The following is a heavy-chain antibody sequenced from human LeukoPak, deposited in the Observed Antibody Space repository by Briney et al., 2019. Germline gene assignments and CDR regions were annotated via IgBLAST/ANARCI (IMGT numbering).Heavy chain of an antibody. V-gene: IGHV3-7*01. D-gene: IGHD1-7*01. CDR3: ARGRGNYPFGY. CDR1: GFTFSSYW. J-gene: IGHJ4*02. CDR2: IKQDGSEK. Sequence: PGGSLRLSCAAPGFTFSSYWMSWVRQAPGKGLEWVANIKQDGSEKYYVDSVKGRFTISRDNAKNSLYLQMNSLRAEDTAVYYCARGRGNYPFGYWGQGTLVTVSS.